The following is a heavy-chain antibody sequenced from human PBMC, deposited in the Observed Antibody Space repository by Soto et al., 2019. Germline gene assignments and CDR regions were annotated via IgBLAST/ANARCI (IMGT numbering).Heavy chain of an antibody. J-gene: IGHJ4*02. CDR3: AKDGDIVVVTATYFDY. Sequence: GGSLRLSCAASGFTFSSYGMHWVRQAPGKGLEWVAVISYDGSNKYYADSVKGRFTISRDNSKNTLYLQMNSLRAEDTAVYYCAKDGDIVVVTATYFDYWGQGTLVTVSS. D-gene: IGHD2-21*02. V-gene: IGHV3-30*18. CDR1: GFTFSSYG. CDR2: ISYDGSNK.